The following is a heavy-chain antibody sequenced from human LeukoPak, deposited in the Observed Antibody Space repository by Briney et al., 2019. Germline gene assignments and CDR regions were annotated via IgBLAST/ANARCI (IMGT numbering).Heavy chain of an antibody. D-gene: IGHD3-22*01. J-gene: IGHJ4*02. Sequence: GESLKISCKGSGYSFTSYWIGWVRQMPGKGLEWMGIIYPGDSDTRYSPSFQGQVTISADKSISTAYLQWSSLKASDTAMYYCARRRYYYDSSGYPSNGFDYWGQGTLVTVSS. CDR1: GYSFTSYW. CDR3: ARRRYYYDSSGYPSNGFDY. CDR2: IYPGDSDT. V-gene: IGHV5-51*01.